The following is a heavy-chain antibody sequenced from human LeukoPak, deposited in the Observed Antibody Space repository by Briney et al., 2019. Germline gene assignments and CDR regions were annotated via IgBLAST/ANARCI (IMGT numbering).Heavy chain of an antibody. V-gene: IGHV4-4*07. CDR2: IYTSGST. CDR1: GGSISSYY. D-gene: IGHD6-13*01. J-gene: IGHJ5*02. Sequence: SETLSLTCTVSGGSISSYYWSWIRQPAGKGLEWIGRIYTSGSTNYNPSLKSRVTMSVDTSKNQFSLKLSSVTAADTDVYYCARGQQLVGKNWFDPWGQGTLVTVSS. CDR3: ARGQQLVGKNWFDP.